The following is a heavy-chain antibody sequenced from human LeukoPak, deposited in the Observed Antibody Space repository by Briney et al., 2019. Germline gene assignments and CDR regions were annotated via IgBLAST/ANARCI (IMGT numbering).Heavy chain of an antibody. D-gene: IGHD2-2*01. CDR2: ISSSGRTI. CDR3: ARGDEYCSSTSCYAGPSYGLDV. CDR1: GFTFSSYE. V-gene: IGHV3-48*03. Sequence: PGGSLRLSCAASGFTFSSYEFNWVRQAPGKGLEWVSYISSSGRTIFYADSVKGRLTISRDNAKNSLYLQMNSLRAEDTAVYHCARGDEYCSSTSCYAGPSYGLDVWGQGTTVTVSS. J-gene: IGHJ6*02.